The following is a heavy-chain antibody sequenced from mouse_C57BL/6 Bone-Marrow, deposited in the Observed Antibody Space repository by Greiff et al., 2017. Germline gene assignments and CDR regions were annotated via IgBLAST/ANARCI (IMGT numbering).Heavy chain of an antibody. CDR3: ARSGAPKAGNYAMDD. J-gene: IGHJ4*01. CDR1: GYTFTSYT. V-gene: IGHV1-4*01. CDR2: INPSSGYT. D-gene: IGHD3-3*01. Sequence: QVQLKQSGAELARPGASVKMSCKASGYTFTSYTMHWVKQRPGQGLEWIGYINPSSGYTKYNQKFKDKATLTADKSSSTAYMQLSSLTSEDSAVYYCARSGAPKAGNYAMDDWGQGTSVTVSS.